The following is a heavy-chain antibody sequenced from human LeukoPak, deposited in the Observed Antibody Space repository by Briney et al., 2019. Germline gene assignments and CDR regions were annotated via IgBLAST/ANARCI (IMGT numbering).Heavy chain of an antibody. CDR3: AREMNYDDYRTSDY. J-gene: IGHJ4*02. V-gene: IGHV1-2*02. CDR1: GYTFTLYY. Sequence: ASVTVSCTSSGYTFTLYYMHWVRQAPGQGFEWLGRVDSKSGGTNYAQKFQGRVTMTRDTSISTVYMQLISLRSDDTAVYYCAREMNYDDYRTSDYWGQGTLVTVSS. D-gene: IGHD4-17*01. CDR2: VDSKSGGT.